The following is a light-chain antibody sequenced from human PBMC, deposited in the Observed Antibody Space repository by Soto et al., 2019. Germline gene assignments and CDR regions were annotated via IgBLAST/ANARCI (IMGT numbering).Light chain of an antibody. CDR3: QHYGSPPTYT. CDR2: DTS. V-gene: IGKV3-20*01. J-gene: IGKJ2*01. Sequence: EIVLTQSPGTLSLSPGERATLSCRASQNINSAYLAWYQQKPGQAPRLLIYDTSSRATGIPDRFSGSGSGTDFSLTISRLEPEDFAVYYCQHYGSPPTYTFGQGTKLEIK. CDR1: QNINSAY.